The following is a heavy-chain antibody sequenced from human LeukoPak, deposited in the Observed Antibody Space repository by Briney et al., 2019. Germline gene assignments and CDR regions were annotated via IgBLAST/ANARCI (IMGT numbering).Heavy chain of an antibody. J-gene: IGHJ6*02. V-gene: IGHV3-64*01. CDR2: ISRNGGST. Sequence: GGSLRLSCAASGFTFDSYAMHWVHQAPGKGLEYVSAISRNGGSTLYANSVKGRFTISRDNSKNTLYLQMGSLRAEDTAVYYCARGGRGHDFSPNYYYGLDVWGQGTTVTVSS. CDR1: GFTFDSYA. CDR3: ARGGRGHDFSPNYYYGLDV. D-gene: IGHD5-12*01.